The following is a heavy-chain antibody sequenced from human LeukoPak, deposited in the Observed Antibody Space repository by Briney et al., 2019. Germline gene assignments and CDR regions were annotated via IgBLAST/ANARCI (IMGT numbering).Heavy chain of an antibody. J-gene: IGHJ6*02. CDR1: GYTFTGYY. CDR2: INPNSGGT. Sequence: ASVKVSCKASGYTFTGYYMHWVRQAPGQGLEWMGWINPNSGGTNYAQKFQGRVTMTRDTSISTAYMELSRLRSDDTAVYYCARELGYDFWSGYYPYYYGMDVWGQGTTVTVSS. CDR3: ARELGYDFWSGYYPYYYGMDV. V-gene: IGHV1-2*02. D-gene: IGHD3-3*01.